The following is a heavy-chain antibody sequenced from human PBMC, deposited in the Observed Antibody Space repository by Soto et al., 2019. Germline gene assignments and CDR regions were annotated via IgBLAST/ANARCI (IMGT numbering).Heavy chain of an antibody. CDR3: ARIDPPLMLAWFDP. J-gene: IGHJ5*02. Sequence: KTSETLSLTCTLSGASISDNYWSWIRQPPGKGLEWIGYIFYSGSTNYNPSLESRVTISIDTPKNQFSLRLNSVTAADTAVYYCARIDPPLMLAWFDPWGQGTLVTVSS. D-gene: IGHD2-8*01. V-gene: IGHV4-59*01. CDR2: IFYSGST. CDR1: GASISDNY.